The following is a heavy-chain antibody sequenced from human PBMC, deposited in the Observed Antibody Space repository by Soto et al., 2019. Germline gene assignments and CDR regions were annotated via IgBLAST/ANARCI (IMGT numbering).Heavy chain of an antibody. V-gene: IGHV3-7*01. J-gene: IGHJ4*02. D-gene: IGHD6-6*01. CDR3: ARGPIAARYYFDY. CDR2: IKQDGSEK. Sequence: GGSLRLSCAASGFTFSSYWMSWVRQAPGKGLEWVANIKQDGSEKYYVDSVKGRFTISRDKAKNSLYLQMNSLRAEDTAVYYCARGPIAARYYFDYWGQGTLVTVSS. CDR1: GFTFSSYW.